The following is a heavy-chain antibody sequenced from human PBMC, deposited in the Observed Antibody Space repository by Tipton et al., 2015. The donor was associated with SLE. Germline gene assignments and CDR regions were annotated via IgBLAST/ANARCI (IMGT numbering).Heavy chain of an antibody. CDR1: GYTFTSYG. CDR3: AREHCSGSYYYYYYGMDV. Sequence: QSGPEVKKPGASVKVSCKASGYTFTSYGISWVRQAPGQGLEWMGWISAYNGNTNYAQKLQGRVTMTTDTSTSTAYMELRSLRSDDTAVYYCAREHCSGSYYYYYYGMDVWGQGATVTVSS. J-gene: IGHJ6*02. D-gene: IGHD1-26*01. CDR2: ISAYNGNT. V-gene: IGHV1-18*01.